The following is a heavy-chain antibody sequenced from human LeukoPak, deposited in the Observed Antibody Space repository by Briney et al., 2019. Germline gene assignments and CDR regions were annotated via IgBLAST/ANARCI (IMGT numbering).Heavy chain of an antibody. Sequence: ASVKVSCKASGYTFTSYDINWVRQATGQGLEWMGWMNPNSGNTGYAQKFQGRVTMTRNTSISTAYVELSSLRSEDTAVYYCARGLSLRYYYYYMDVWGKGTTVTVSS. J-gene: IGHJ6*03. V-gene: IGHV1-8*01. CDR3: ARGLSLRYYYYYMDV. CDR2: MNPNSGNT. CDR1: GYTFTSYD. D-gene: IGHD2/OR15-2a*01.